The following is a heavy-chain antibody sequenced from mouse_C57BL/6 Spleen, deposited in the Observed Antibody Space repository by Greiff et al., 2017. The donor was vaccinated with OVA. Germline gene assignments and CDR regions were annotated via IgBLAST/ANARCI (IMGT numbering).Heavy chain of an antibody. D-gene: IGHD1-1*02. V-gene: IGHV1-69*01. CDR3: AGVDFDV. J-gene: IGHJ1*03. CDR2: IDPSDSYT. Sequence: QVQLQQPGAELVMPGASVKLSCKASGYTFTSYWMHWVKQRPGQGLEWIGEIDPSDSYTNYNQKFKGKSTLTVDKSSSPAYMQLSSLTSEDSAVYYCAGVDFDVWGTGTTVTVSS. CDR1: GYTFTSYW.